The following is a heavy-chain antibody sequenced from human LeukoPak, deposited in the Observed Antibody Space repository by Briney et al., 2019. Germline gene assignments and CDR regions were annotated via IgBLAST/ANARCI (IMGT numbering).Heavy chain of an antibody. CDR2: IYYSGST. V-gene: IGHV4-59*01. J-gene: IGHJ6*02. Sequence: XETLSLTCTVSGGSISSYYWSWIRQPPGKGLEWIGYIYYSGSTNYNPSLKSRVTISVDTSKNQFSLKLSSVPAADTAVYYCARAGLARGAYYYYGMDVWGQGTTVTVSS. CDR1: GGSISSYY. CDR3: ARAGLARGAYYYYGMDV. D-gene: IGHD3-16*01.